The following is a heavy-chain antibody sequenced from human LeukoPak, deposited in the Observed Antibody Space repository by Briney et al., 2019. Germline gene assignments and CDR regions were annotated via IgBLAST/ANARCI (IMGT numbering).Heavy chain of an antibody. CDR1: GFTFSSYV. D-gene: IGHD2-2*02. J-gene: IGHJ4*01. V-gene: IGHV3-48*03. CDR3: ARDHYTYYFDD. CDR2: ISSSGSTL. Sequence: PGGSLTLPRAASGFTFSSYVMSWVRQAPGKGLEWVSYISSSGSTLYYADSLKGRFTISRDNAKNSLYLQMDSLRAEDTAVYYCARDHYTYYFDDWGHGTLVTVSS.